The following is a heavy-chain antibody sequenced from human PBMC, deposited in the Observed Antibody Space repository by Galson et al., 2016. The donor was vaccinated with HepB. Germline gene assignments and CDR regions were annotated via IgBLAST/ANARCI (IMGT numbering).Heavy chain of an antibody. CDR3: ARQYGARQGSYY. CDR1: GGSIRRGGYY. V-gene: IGHV4-39*01. CDR2: IYYTGTT. D-gene: IGHD6-6*01. J-gene: IGHJ4*02. Sequence: SETLSLTCTVSGGSIRRGGYYWSWIRQHPGKGLEWIGYIYYTGTTHYNPSLRSRVTISVDTSKNQFSLKLSSVTAADTAVYYCARQYGARQGSYYWGQGSLVTVSS.